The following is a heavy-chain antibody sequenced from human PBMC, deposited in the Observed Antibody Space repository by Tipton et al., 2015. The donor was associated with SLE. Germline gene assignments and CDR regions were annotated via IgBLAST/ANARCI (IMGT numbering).Heavy chain of an antibody. Sequence: TLSLTCTVSGGSISSGSYYWSWIRQPAGKGLEWIGRIYTSGSTNYNPSLKSRATISVDTSKNQFSLKLSSVTAADTAVYYCARRRRDGYNSGFDYWGQGTLVTVSS. D-gene: IGHD5-24*01. CDR3: ARRRRDGYNSGFDY. J-gene: IGHJ4*02. CDR1: GGSISSGSYY. V-gene: IGHV4-61*02. CDR2: IYTSGST.